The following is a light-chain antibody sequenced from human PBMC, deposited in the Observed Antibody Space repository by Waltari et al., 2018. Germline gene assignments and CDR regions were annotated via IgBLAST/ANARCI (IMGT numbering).Light chain of an antibody. J-gene: IGLJ3*02. CDR1: TGPVTSGQY. Sequence: QAVVIQEPSLSVSPGGTVTLTCVSSTGPVTSGQYTSWFQQKPGQAPRTLIYDTSSKPSWSPSRFSGCLIGGKAALTLSGAQPDDEAEYYSFLSFSGAWVFGGGTKLTVL. CDR3: FLSFSGAWV. V-gene: IGLV7-46*01. CDR2: DTS.